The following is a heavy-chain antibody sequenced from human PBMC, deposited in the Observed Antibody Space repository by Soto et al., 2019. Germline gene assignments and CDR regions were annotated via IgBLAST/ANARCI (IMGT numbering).Heavy chain of an antibody. CDR1: GGSFSGYY. D-gene: IGHD3-9*01. J-gene: IGHJ2*01. V-gene: IGHV4-34*01. CDR3: ARESHYILAGAPWVWDFDL. CDR2: INDRGSI. Sequence: QVQLQKWGAGPLRPLETLSLTCGVSGGSFSGYYWAWIRQSPGKGLEWVGEINDRGSINYNPSLKRRVSISVDTSKNHYFPTLRSVTAADTAVYDGARESHYILAGAPWVWDFDLWCRGTLVTVSS.